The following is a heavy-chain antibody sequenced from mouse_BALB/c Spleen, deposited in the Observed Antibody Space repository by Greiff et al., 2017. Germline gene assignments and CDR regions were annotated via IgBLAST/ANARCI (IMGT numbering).Heavy chain of an antibody. CDR1: GFSLSTSGMG. CDR2: IWWDDDK. Sequence: QVTLKVSGPGILQPSQTLSLTCSFSGFSLSTSGMGVGWLRQPSGKGLEWLALIWWDDDKRYNPALKSRLTISKDTSSNQVFLKIASVDTADTATYCCARILTGTYYFDYWGQGTTLTVSS. D-gene: IGHD4-1*01. J-gene: IGHJ2*01. V-gene: IGHV8-8*01. CDR3: ARILTGTYYFDY.